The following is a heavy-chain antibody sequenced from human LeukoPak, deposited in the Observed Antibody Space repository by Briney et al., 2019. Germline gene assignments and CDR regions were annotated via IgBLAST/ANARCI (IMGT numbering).Heavy chain of an antibody. D-gene: IGHD5-24*01. CDR3: ARDQTRMERWRPTENWFDP. Sequence: GASVKVSCKASGGTFSSYAISWVRQAPGQGLEWMGGIIPIFGTANYAQKFQGRVTITTDESTSTAYMELSSLRSEDTAVYYCARDQTRMERWRPTENWFDPWGQGTLVTVSS. CDR1: GGTFSSYA. V-gene: IGHV1-69*05. J-gene: IGHJ5*02. CDR2: IIPIFGTA.